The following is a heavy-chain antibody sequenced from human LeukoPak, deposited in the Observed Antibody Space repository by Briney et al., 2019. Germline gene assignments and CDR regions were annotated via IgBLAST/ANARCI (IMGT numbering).Heavy chain of an antibody. D-gene: IGHD3-16*01. CDR1: GGSISSYY. CDR3: AGDRGGRSYFDL. CDR2: IYYSGST. V-gene: IGHV4-59*01. Sequence: PSETLSLTCTVSGGSISSYYWSWIRQPPGKGLEWIGYIYYSGSTNYNPSLKSRVTISVDTSKNQFSLKLSSVTAADTAVYYCAGDRGGRSYFDLWGRGTLVTVSS. J-gene: IGHJ2*01.